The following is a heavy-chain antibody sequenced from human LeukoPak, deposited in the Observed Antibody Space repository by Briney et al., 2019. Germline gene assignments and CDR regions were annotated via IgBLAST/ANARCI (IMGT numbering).Heavy chain of an antibody. Sequence: SVKVSCKASGGTFSSSAISWVRQAPGQGLEWLGGIIPIFGTANYAQKFQGRVTITADESTSTAYMELSSLRSEDTAVYYCARGLTDIVVVVAATDAFDIWGQGTMVTVSS. CDR1: GGTFSSSA. J-gene: IGHJ3*02. D-gene: IGHD2-15*01. CDR2: IIPIFGTA. V-gene: IGHV1-69*13. CDR3: ARGLTDIVVVVAATDAFDI.